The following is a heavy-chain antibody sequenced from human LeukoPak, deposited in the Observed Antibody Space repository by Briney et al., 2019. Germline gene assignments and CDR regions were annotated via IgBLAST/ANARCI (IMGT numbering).Heavy chain of an antibody. J-gene: IGHJ4*02. Sequence: SETLSLTCTVSGGSISSYYWSWIRQPPGKGLEWIGYIYYSGSTNYNPSLKSRVTISVDTSKNQFSLKLSSVTAADTAVYYCAGHHDYGGNWGVDYWGQGTLVTVSS. CDR3: AGHHDYGGNWGVDY. V-gene: IGHV4-59*08. D-gene: IGHD4-23*01. CDR1: GGSISSYY. CDR2: IYYSGST.